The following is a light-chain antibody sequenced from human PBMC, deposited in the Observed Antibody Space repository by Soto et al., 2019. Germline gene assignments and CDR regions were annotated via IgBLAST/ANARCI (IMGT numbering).Light chain of an antibody. V-gene: IGLV7-43*01. Sequence: TVVTQEPSLTVSPGGKVTLTCASSAGAVTSGYYPNWFQQKPGQAPRALNYSTSNKHSWTPARVSGSLDGGKAALTLTCDESEDEAGDYCLLCFYDAVVLAGRTTLTVL. CDR1: AGAVTSGYY. CDR2: STS. J-gene: IGLJ2*01. CDR3: LLCFYDAVV.